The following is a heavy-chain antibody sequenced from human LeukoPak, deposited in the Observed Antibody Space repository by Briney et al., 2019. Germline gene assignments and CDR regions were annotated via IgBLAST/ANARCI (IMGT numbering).Heavy chain of an antibody. CDR3: AKDGVLRGYCSSTSCFFDY. CDR2: ISGSGGST. CDR1: GFTFSSYA. J-gene: IGHJ4*02. V-gene: IGHV3-23*01. D-gene: IGHD2-2*01. Sequence: GGSLRLSCAASGFTFSSYAMSWVRQAPGKGLEWVSVISGSGGSTYYADSVKGRFTISRDNSKNTLYLQMNSLRAEDTAVYYCAKDGVLRGYCSSTSCFFDYWGQGTLVTVSS.